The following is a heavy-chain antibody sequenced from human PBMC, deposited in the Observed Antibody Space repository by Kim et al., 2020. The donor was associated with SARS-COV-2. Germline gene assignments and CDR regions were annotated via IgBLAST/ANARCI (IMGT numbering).Heavy chain of an antibody. V-gene: IGHV3-30*18. Sequence: GGSLRLSCAASGFTFSSYGMHWVRQAPGKGLEWVAVISYDGSNKYYADSVKGRFTISRDNSKNTLYLQMNSLRAEDTAVYYCAKDWTAMIVVDPGDYWGQGTLVTVSS. CDR3: AKDWTAMIVVDPGDY. CDR2: ISYDGSNK. CDR1: GFTFSSYG. D-gene: IGHD3-22*01. J-gene: IGHJ4*02.